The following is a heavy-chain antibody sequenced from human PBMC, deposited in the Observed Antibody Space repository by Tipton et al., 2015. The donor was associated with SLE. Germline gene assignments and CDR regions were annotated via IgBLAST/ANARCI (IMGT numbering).Heavy chain of an antibody. CDR3: ARGDTAARCWFDP. CDR2: IRYDGSNK. D-gene: IGHD6-6*01. V-gene: IGHV3-30*02. J-gene: IGHJ5*02. CDR1: GFTFSSYG. Sequence: SGFTFSSYGMHWVRQAPGKGLEWVAFIRYDGSNKYYADSVKGPFTISRDNSKNTLYLQMNSLRAEDTAVYYCARGDTAARCWFDPWGQGTLVTVSS.